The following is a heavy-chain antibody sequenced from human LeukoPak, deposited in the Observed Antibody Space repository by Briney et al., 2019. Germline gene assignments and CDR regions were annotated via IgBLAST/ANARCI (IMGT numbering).Heavy chain of an antibody. V-gene: IGHV3-23*01. D-gene: IGHD5-18*01. CDR2: ISGSGGST. J-gene: IGHJ4*02. CDR1: GFTFSSYA. CDR3: AKDHRGYSYGFDY. Sequence: GGSLRLSCAASGFTFSSYAMSWVRQAPGKGLEWVSAISGSGGSTYYADSVKGRFTISRDKSKNTLYLQMNSLRAEDTAVYYCAKDHRGYSYGFDYWGQGTLVTVSS.